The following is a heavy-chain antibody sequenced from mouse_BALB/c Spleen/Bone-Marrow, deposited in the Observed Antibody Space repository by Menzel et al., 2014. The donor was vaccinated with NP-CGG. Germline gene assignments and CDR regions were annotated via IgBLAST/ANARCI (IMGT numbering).Heavy chain of an antibody. CDR1: GYSFTSYW. CDR3: ARKGIYDTFSY. Sequence: VQLQQSGPQLVRPGASLKLSCKASGYSFTSYWMHWVKQRPGQGLEWIGMIDPSDSETALNQKFKDKATLTVDKSSNTAYMQLSSPTSEDSAVYFCARKGIYDTFSYWGQGTLVTVSA. D-gene: IGHD2-12*01. V-gene: IGHV1-74*01. CDR2: IDPSDSET. J-gene: IGHJ3*01.